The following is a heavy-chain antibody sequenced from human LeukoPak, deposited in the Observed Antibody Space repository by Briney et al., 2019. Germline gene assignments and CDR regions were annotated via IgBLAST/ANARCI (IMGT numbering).Heavy chain of an antibody. Sequence: SETLSLTCTVSGYSINSGYYWGWIRQPPGKGLEWIAIIYHSGSTYYNPSLKSRVTISVDTSKNQFSLKLSSVTAADTAVYYCASYSSGWSYWGQGTLVTVSS. D-gene: IGHD6-19*01. CDR1: GYSINSGYY. J-gene: IGHJ4*02. V-gene: IGHV4-38-2*02. CDR3: ASYSSGWSY. CDR2: IYHSGST.